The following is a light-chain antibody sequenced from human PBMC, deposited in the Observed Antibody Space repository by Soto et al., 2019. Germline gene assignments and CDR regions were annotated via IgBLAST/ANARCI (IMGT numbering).Light chain of an antibody. CDR1: QGISSY. CDR2: AAS. CDR3: QQYYSYPRT. V-gene: IGKV1-8*01. Sequence: AIRMTQSPSSLSASTGDRVTITCRASQGISSYLAWYQQKPGKAPKLLIYAASTLQSGVPSRFSGSGSGKDFTLTLSCLQSEDFATYYCQQYYSYPRTFGQGTKVEIK. J-gene: IGKJ1*01.